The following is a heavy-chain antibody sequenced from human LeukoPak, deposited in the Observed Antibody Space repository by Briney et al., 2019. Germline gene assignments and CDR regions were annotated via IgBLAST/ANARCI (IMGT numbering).Heavy chain of an antibody. V-gene: IGHV3-48*04. CDR2: ISSSGGNI. J-gene: IGHJ6*03. D-gene: IGHD2-21*01. CDR1: GFTFSSYW. CDR3: ARYARNCGGDCYYYMDV. Sequence: GGSLRLSCGASGFTFSSYWMHWVRQAPGKGLEWVSYISSSGGNIYYADSVKGRFTISRDNAKNSLYLQMNSLRAEGTAVYYCARYARNCGGDCYYYMDVWGKGTRSPSP.